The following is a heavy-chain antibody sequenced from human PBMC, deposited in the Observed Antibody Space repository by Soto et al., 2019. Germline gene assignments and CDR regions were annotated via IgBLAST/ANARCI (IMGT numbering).Heavy chain of an antibody. CDR3: ARTPIAMVRGVVSGNGMDV. J-gene: IGHJ6*02. CDR1: GGSISSYK. V-gene: IGHV4-59*01. D-gene: IGHD3-10*01. CDR2: IYDSGSA. Sequence: LSLTCSVSGGSISSYKWSWIRQPPGKGLEGSGYIYDSGSANYNPSLKSQVTILVDTSKNQFSLKVTSVTAADTAVYYCARTPIAMVRGVVSGNGMDVWGQGTTVTVSS.